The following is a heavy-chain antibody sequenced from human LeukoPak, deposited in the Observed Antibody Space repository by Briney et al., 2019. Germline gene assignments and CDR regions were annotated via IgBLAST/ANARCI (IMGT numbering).Heavy chain of an antibody. CDR1: GGSINTYY. D-gene: IGHD3-10*01. J-gene: IGHJ4*02. Sequence: PSETLSLTCTVPGGSINTYYWSWIRQPPGKGLEWIGNIHYRWSPNYNPSLKSRVTISVDTSNNQFSLKLRSVTAADTAVYYCARHNKTPTYYYGSGSYFDSWGQGTLVTVSS. V-gene: IGHV4-59*08. CDR2: IHYRWSP. CDR3: ARHNKTPTYYYGSGSYFDS.